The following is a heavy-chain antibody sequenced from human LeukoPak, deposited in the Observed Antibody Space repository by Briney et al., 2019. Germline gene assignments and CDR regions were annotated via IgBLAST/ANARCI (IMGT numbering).Heavy chain of an antibody. CDR2: IYDSGST. CDR3: ASPLTFSGMDV. J-gene: IGHJ6*02. V-gene: IGHV4-39*01. CDR1: GGSIRSSYYY. Sequence: SETLSLTCTVAGGSIRSSYYYWGWIRQPPGTGLEWIGSIYDSGSTYYNPSLKSRVTISVDTSKNQFSLKLSSVTAADTAVYYCASPLTFSGMDVWGQGTTVTVSS.